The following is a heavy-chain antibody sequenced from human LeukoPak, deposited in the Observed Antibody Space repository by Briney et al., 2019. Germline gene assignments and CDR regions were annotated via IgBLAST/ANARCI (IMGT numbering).Heavy chain of an antibody. Sequence: GGSLRLSCAASGFTFSSYAMNWVRQAPGKGLEWVSAISGNGGNTHYADSVKGRFTISRDNSKNTLYLQMNSLRAEDTAVYYCAKFSAGGYIVVVTATNFFDFWGQGTMVTVSS. CDR1: GFTFSSYA. D-gene: IGHD2-21*02. V-gene: IGHV3-23*01. J-gene: IGHJ3*01. CDR2: ISGNGGNT. CDR3: AKFSAGGYIVVVTATNFFDF.